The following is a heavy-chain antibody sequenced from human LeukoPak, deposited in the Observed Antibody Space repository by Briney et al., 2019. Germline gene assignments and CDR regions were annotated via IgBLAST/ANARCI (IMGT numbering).Heavy chain of an antibody. Sequence: PGGSLRLSCAASGFTFSNYGMHWVRQAPGKGLEWVTFIQYDGNNQYYTDSVKGRFTISRDNSKNMLYLQMNSLRADDAAVYYCAAGFILDFWGQGTLVTVSS. CDR3: AAGFILDF. CDR1: GFTFSNYG. V-gene: IGHV3-30*02. D-gene: IGHD3-10*01. J-gene: IGHJ4*02. CDR2: IQYDGNNQ.